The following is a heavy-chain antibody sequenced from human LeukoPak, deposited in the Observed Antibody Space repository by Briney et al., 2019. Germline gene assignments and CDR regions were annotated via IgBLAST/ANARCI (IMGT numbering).Heavy chain of an antibody. Sequence: SETLSLTCTVSGGSISSYYWSWIRQPPGKGLKWIGYIYYSGSTNYNPSLKSRVTISVDTSKNQFSLKLSSVTAADTAVYYCARERSAAAGLDYWGQGTLVTVSS. CDR1: GGSISSYY. V-gene: IGHV4-59*01. CDR2: IYYSGST. D-gene: IGHD6-13*01. J-gene: IGHJ4*02. CDR3: ARERSAAAGLDY.